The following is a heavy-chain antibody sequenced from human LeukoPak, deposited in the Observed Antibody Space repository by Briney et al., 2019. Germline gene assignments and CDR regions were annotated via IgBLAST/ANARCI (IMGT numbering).Heavy chain of an antibody. Sequence: ASVKVSCKASGGIFSSYAISWVRQATGQGLEWMGWMNPNSGNTGYAQKFQGRVTMTRNTSISTAYMELSSLRSEDTAVYYCARGGAYGGGFDYWGQGTLVTVSS. J-gene: IGHJ4*02. CDR3: ARGGAYGGGFDY. V-gene: IGHV1-8*02. CDR2: MNPNSGNT. CDR1: GGIFSSYA. D-gene: IGHD4-23*01.